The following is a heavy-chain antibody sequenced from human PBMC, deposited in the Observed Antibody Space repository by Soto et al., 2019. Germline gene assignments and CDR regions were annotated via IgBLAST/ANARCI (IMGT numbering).Heavy chain of an antibody. V-gene: IGHV3-11*01. CDR3: ARSPFLECN. CDR1: GFTFRDYY. CDR2: ISSSGTGI. J-gene: IGHJ4*02. Sequence: PGGSLRLSCAASGFTFRDYYMTWIRQAPGKGLEWVSYISSSGTGIYYPDSVKGRFTISRDNAKNALYLQMSSLRAEDTAVYYCARSPFLECNWAQGTLVTVSS. D-gene: IGHD3-3*02.